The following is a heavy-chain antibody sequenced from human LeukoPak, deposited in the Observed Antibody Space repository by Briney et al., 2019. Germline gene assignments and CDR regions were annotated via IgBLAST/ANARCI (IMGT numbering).Heavy chain of an antibody. CDR3: AREVLAAATREANWFDP. Sequence: PGGSLRLSCAASGFTFSDYYMSWIRQAPGKGLEWVSYISSSSSYTNYADSVKGRFTISRDNAKNSLYLQMNSLRAEDTAVYYCAREVLAAATREANWFDPWGQGTLVTVSS. D-gene: IGHD6-13*01. CDR1: GFTFSDYY. J-gene: IGHJ5*02. V-gene: IGHV3-11*06. CDR2: ISSSSSYT.